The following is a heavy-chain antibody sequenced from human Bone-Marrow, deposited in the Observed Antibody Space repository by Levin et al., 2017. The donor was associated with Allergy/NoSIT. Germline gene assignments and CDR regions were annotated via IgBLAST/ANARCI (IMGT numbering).Heavy chain of an antibody. D-gene: IGHD2-15*01. V-gene: IGHV1-46*01. CDR2: INPSGGST. J-gene: IGHJ4*02. Sequence: ASVKVSCKASGYTFTSYYMHWVRQAPGQGLEWMGIINPSGGSTSYAQKFQGRVTMTRDTSTSTVYMELSSLRSEDTAVYYCASSFLVVAAINFWGQGTLVTVSS. CDR3: ASSFLVVAAINF. CDR1: GYTFTSYY.